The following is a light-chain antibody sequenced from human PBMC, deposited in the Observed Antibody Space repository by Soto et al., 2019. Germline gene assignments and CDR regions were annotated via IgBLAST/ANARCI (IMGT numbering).Light chain of an antibody. V-gene: IGKV3-15*01. CDR2: GTS. J-gene: IGKJ1*01. Sequence: AMTQFAATLSVYPREGGTLSCRASQSISRNLAWYQQKPGQAPRLLIHGTSTRATGIPARFSGSGSGTEFTLTISSLQSEDFALYYCQHYDIWPRTFGQGTKV. CDR3: QHYDIWPRT. CDR1: QSISRN.